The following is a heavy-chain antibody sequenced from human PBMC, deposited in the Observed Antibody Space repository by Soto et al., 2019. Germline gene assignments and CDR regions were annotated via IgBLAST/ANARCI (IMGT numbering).Heavy chain of an antibody. V-gene: IGHV3-53*02. J-gene: IGHJ6*02. CDR3: AKGDGFILAV. D-gene: IGHD1-26*01. CDR1: GFTVNSNY. Sequence: VQVLATGGGLIQPGGSLRLSCAASGFTVNSNYMSWVRQAPGEGLQWVSITNTGGTTYYADSVKGRFTVSRDNSKNTLYLRMNSLRAEDTAVYYCAKGDGFILAVWGQGTTVSLPS. CDR2: TNTGGTT.